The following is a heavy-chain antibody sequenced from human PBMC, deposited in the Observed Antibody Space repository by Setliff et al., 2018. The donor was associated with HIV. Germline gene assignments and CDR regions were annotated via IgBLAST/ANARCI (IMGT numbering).Heavy chain of an antibody. CDR2: IDREDGNT. V-gene: IGHV1-8*02. Sequence: ASVKVSCKTSGDTFSDYYIHWVKQAPGKGLEWMGRIDREDGNTGYAQKFQGRVTMTRDTSISTAYMELSSLRSDDTAVYYCARGAWYSSGWYSSRYMDVWGKGTTVTVSS. D-gene: IGHD6-19*01. CDR1: GDTFSDYY. J-gene: IGHJ6*03. CDR3: ARGAWYSSGWYSSRYMDV.